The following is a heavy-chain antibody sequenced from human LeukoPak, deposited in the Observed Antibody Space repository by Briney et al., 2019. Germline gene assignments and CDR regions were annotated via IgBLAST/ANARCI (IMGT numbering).Heavy chain of an antibody. J-gene: IGHJ4*02. V-gene: IGHV4-31*03. Sequence: SETLSLTCTVSGGSISSGGYYWSWIRQHPGKGLEWIGYIYYSGSTYYNPSLKSRVTISVDTSKNQFSLKLSSVTAADTAVYYCARDQVAAAGTPLDVWGQGTLVTVSS. CDR1: GGSISSGGYY. CDR3: ARDQVAAAGTPLDV. D-gene: IGHD6-13*01. CDR2: IYYSGST.